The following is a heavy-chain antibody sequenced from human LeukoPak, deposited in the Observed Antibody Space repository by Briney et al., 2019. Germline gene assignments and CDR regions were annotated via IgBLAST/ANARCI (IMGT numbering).Heavy chain of an antibody. CDR1: GGSISSSTYY. CDR3: ARQYYDILTGYYTPLIWFDP. J-gene: IGHJ5*02. V-gene: IGHV4-39*01. CDR2: IFYSGST. Sequence: PSETLSLTCTVSGGSISSSTYYWGWIRQPPGKGLEWIGSIFYSGSTYYNPSLKSRVTISVDTSKNQFSLKLSSVTAADTAVYYCARQYYDILTGYYTPLIWFDPWGQGTLVTVSS. D-gene: IGHD3-9*01.